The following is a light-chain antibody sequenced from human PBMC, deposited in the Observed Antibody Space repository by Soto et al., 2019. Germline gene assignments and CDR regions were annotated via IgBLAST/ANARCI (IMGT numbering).Light chain of an antibody. V-gene: IGKV3-15*01. Sequence: EIVLTQSPGTLSVSPGERATLSCRASQSIRSNLAWYQQRPGRAPRLLIYGVSTRATGIPARFSGSGSETEFTLSISSLQSEDFAVYYCQQYHFWPPFTFGQGTKLEIK. J-gene: IGKJ2*01. CDR1: QSIRSN. CDR2: GVS. CDR3: QQYHFWPPFT.